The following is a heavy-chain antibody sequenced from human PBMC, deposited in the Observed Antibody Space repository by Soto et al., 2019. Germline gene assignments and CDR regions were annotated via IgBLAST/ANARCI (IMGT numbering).Heavy chain of an antibody. Sequence: EVQLVESGGGLVKPGGTLRLSCAASGFTFTDAWMSWVRQAPGKGLEWIALIRSKGDGGTTDYAAPLKGRSTISRDDSKNTLSLQMNRLKSDETAGCYCTQIAVHGAWGRWWLNSWGQGTLVNVSS. CDR3: TQIAVHGAWGRWWLNS. V-gene: IGHV3-15*01. CDR1: GFTFTDAW. J-gene: IGHJ5*01. CDR2: IRSKGDGGTT. D-gene: IGHD6-19*01.